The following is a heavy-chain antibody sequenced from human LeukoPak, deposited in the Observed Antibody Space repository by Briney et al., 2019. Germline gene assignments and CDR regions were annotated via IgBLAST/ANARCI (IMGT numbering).Heavy chain of an antibody. V-gene: IGHV3-53*01. D-gene: IGHD6-13*01. CDR2: IYSGGST. Sequence: GGSLRLSCAASGFTVSSNYMSWVRQAPGKGLEWVSIIYSGGSTFYADSVKGRFTISRDNAKNSLYLQMNSLRAEDTAVYYCARGGRNIAAALNYWGQGTLVTVSS. J-gene: IGHJ4*02. CDR1: GFTVSSNY. CDR3: ARGGRNIAAALNY.